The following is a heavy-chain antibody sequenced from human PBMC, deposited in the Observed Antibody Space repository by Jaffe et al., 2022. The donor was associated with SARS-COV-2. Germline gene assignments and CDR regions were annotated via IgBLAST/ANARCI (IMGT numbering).Heavy chain of an antibody. V-gene: IGHV3-11*06. CDR3: ARVTSMDEGNWLDP. CDR1: GFSFSDYY. J-gene: IGHJ5*02. D-gene: IGHD2-21*02. Sequence: QVQLVESGGGLVKPGGSLRLSCAASGFSFSDYYMTWIRQAPGKGLEYVSYISDSSGYTNYADSVKGRFTISRDNAKNSLFLQINSLRAEDTALYYCARVTSMDEGNWLDPWGQGTLVTVSS. CDR2: ISDSSGYT.